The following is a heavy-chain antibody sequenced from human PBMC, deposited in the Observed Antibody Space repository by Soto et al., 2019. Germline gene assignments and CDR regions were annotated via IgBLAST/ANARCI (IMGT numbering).Heavy chain of an antibody. CDR2: IWYDGTQK. J-gene: IGHJ4*02. Sequence: QVQLEESGGGVVKPGRSLRLSCEASGFTFNTYSMHWVRQPPGKGLEWLAAIWYDGTQKYYADSVKGRFIISRDNSKKTLYLEMNSLRAEDTAVYYCARAGGTTVTGLWHFDSWGQGTLGTVSS. D-gene: IGHD4-17*01. CDR3: ARAGGTTVTGLWHFDS. CDR1: GFTFNTYS. V-gene: IGHV3-33*01.